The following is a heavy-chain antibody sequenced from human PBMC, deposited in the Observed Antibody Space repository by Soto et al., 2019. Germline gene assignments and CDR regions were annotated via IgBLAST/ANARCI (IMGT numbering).Heavy chain of an antibody. Sequence: QVQLVQSGAEMKEPGSSVKVSCKTSGGTFSSSAISWLRQAPGQGLEWMGGIIPLFRTPDYAQKFQGRVTIAADESTSTACMELSSLRSADTAVYYCARDNDRLQLGGNYSYILDVWGQGTTITVSS. CDR1: GGTFSSSA. J-gene: IGHJ6*02. D-gene: IGHD4-4*01. CDR2: IIPLFRTP. V-gene: IGHV1-69*12. CDR3: ARDNDRLQLGGNYSYILDV.